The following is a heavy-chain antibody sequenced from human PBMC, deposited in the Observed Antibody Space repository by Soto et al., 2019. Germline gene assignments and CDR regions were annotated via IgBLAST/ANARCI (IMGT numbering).Heavy chain of an antibody. Sequence: GWSLRLSCAASGFTFSNAWMSWVRQAPGKGLEWVGRIKSKTDGGTTDYAAPVKGRFTISRDDSKNTLYLQMNSLKTEDTAVYYCTTGAHCGGDCYSWYFDLWGRGTLVTVSS. D-gene: IGHD2-21*02. CDR3: TTGAHCGGDCYSWYFDL. CDR2: IKSKTDGGTT. CDR1: GFTFSNAW. V-gene: IGHV3-15*01. J-gene: IGHJ2*01.